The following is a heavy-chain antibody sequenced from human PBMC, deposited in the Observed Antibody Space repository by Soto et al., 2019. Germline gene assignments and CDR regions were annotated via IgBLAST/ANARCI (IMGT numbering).Heavy chain of an antibody. CDR2: ISGSGGST. Sequence: EVQLLESGGGLVQPGGSLRLSCAASGFTFSSYAMSWVHQAPGKGLEWVSAISGSGGSTYYADSVKGRFTISRDNSKNTLYLQMNSLRAEDTAVYYYAKDFTDIVATRRVYDAFDIWGQGTMVTVSS. V-gene: IGHV3-23*01. D-gene: IGHD5-12*01. CDR1: GFTFSSYA. J-gene: IGHJ3*02. CDR3: AKDFTDIVATRRVYDAFDI.